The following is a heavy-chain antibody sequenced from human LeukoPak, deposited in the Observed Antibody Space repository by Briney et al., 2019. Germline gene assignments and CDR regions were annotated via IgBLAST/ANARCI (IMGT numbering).Heavy chain of an antibody. D-gene: IGHD6-19*01. CDR1: GFTFSTYP. CDR2: ITAGTSDT. V-gene: IGHV3-23*01. Sequence: GGSLRVSCAASGFTFSTYPMSWVRQAPGKGLEWVSSITAGTSDTSYADSVKGRFTISRDNSKNTLSLQMNNLRAEDTALFYCATSSGWYPKYFGYWGQGILVSVSS. J-gene: IGHJ4*02. CDR3: ATSSGWYPKYFGY.